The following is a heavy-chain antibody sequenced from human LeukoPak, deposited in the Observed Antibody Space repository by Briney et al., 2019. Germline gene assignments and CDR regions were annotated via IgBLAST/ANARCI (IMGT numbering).Heavy chain of an antibody. CDR3: ATEIEHSSAPGGY. CDR1: GGSISNYY. J-gene: IGHJ4*02. Sequence: PSETLSLTCTVSGGSISNYYWSWIRQPPGKGLEWIGYIYYGGSTNYNPSLKSRVTISVDSSKNQFSLKRASVTPADTAVYYCATEIEHSSAPGGYWGQGTLVTVSS. D-gene: IGHD6-25*01. CDR2: IYYGGST. V-gene: IGHV4-59*01.